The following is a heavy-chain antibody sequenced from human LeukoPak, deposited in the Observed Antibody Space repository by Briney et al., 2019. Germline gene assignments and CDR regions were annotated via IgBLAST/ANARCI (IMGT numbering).Heavy chain of an antibody. CDR3: AKVARGVDYYYYYMDV. J-gene: IGHJ6*03. D-gene: IGHD2-21*01. V-gene: IGHV3-23*01. Sequence: PGGSLRLSCAASGFTFSSYAMGWVRQAPGKGLEWVSGISGSGDITDYADSVKGRFTISRDNSKNTLYLQMNNLRAEDTAVYYCAKVARGVDYYYYYMDVWGKGTTVTVSS. CDR1: GFTFSSYA. CDR2: ISGSGDIT.